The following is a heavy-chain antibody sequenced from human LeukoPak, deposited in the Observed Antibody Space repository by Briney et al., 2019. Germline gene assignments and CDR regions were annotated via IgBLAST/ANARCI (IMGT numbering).Heavy chain of an antibody. CDR3: ASYYASGSSRFDY. J-gene: IGHJ4*02. D-gene: IGHD3-10*01. CDR2: IYYSGST. Sequence: SETLSLTCTVSGGSMNNYYWSWIRQPPGRGLEWIGYIYYSGSTHYNPSLKSRVTISVDTSKNQFSLKLTSVTAADTAVYYCASYYASGSSRFDYWGQGTLVTVSS. V-gene: IGHV4-59*08. CDR1: GGSMNNYY.